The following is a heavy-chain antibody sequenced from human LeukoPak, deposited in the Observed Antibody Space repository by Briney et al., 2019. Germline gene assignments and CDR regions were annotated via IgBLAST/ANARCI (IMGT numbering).Heavy chain of an antibody. V-gene: IGHV3-23*01. CDR2: ISDSGGNT. Sequence: GGSLRLSCEASGFTFSNYDMIWVRQAPGKGLEWVSAISDSGGNTFYADSVKGRFAISRDNSKNTLYLQMNSLRAEDTAVYYCAKTTSGWYPYWGQGTLVTVSS. CDR3: AKTTSGWYPY. J-gene: IGHJ4*02. CDR1: GFTFSNYD. D-gene: IGHD6-19*01.